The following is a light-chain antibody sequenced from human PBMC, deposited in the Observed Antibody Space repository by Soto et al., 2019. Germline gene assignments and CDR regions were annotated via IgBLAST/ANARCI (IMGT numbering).Light chain of an antibody. CDR2: GAS. J-gene: IGKJ1*01. Sequence: EIVLTQSPDTLSLSPGERATISCRASQSVSSSYLAWYQQKPGQAPRLLIYGASSRATGIPDRFSGSGSGTDFTLPISRLEPEDLAVYYCQQYGSSPRTFGQGTKVEIK. CDR3: QQYGSSPRT. V-gene: IGKV3-20*01. CDR1: QSVSSSY.